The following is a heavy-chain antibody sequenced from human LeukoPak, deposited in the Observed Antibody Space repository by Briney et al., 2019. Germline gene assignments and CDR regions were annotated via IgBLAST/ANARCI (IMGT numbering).Heavy chain of an antibody. CDR1: GFTFSGYA. Sequence: GGSLRLSCAASGFTFSGYAIHWVRQAPGKGLEWVAVISYDGSNRYYADSVKGRFTISRDNSRNTLYLQMNSLRPEDTAVYYCARQIYPLYYFDYWGQGTLVTASS. CDR3: ARQIYPLYYFDY. V-gene: IGHV3-30-3*01. D-gene: IGHD2-2*02. CDR2: ISYDGSNR. J-gene: IGHJ4*02.